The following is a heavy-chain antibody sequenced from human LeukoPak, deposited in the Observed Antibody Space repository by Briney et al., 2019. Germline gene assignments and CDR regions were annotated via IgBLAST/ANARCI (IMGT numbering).Heavy chain of an antibody. D-gene: IGHD3-22*01. CDR3: AKNEGSYDSSGYYYVYSFDY. V-gene: IGHV4-34*01. J-gene: IGHJ4*02. Sequence: KSSETLSLTCAVYGGSFSGYYWSWIRQPPGKGLEWIGEINHSGSTNYNPSLKSRVTISVDTSKNQFSLKLSSVTAADTAVYYCAKNEGSYDSSGYYYVYSFDYWGQGTLVTVSS. CDR2: INHSGST. CDR1: GGSFSGYY.